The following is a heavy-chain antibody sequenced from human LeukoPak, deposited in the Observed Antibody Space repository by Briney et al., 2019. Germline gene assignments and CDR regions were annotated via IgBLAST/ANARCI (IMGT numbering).Heavy chain of an antibody. CDR2: IYYSGST. CDR3: ARARNYYDSSDYYYEGDAFDI. CDR1: GGSISSGSYY. V-gene: IGHV4-61*01. Sequence: SETLSLTCTVSGGSISSGSYYWGWIRQPPGKGLECIGYIYYSGSTNYNPSLKSRVTISVDTSKNQFSLKLSSVTAADTAVYYCARARNYYDSSDYYYEGDAFDIWGQGTMVTVSS. J-gene: IGHJ3*02. D-gene: IGHD3-22*01.